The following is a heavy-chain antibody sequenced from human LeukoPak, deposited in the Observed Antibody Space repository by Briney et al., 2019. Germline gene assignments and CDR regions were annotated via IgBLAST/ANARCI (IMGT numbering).Heavy chain of an antibody. CDR2: IIPIFGTA. J-gene: IGHJ5*02. V-gene: IGHV1-69*05. D-gene: IGHD5-12*01. Sequence: SVKVSCKASGGTFSSYAISWVRQAPGQGLEWMGGIIPIFGTANYAQKFQGRVTITTDESTSTAYMELSSLRSEDTAVYYCARATSRGYSGYEGNWFDPWGQGILVTVSS. CDR3: ARATSRGYSGYEGNWFDP. CDR1: GGTFSSYA.